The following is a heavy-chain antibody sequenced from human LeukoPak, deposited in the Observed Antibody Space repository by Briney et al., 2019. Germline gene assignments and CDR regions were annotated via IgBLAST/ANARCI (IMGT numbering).Heavy chain of an antibody. CDR1: GYPFTSYW. CDR2: VYPGDSDT. D-gene: IGHD5/OR15-5a*01. J-gene: IGHJ3*02. CDR3: ARDLRSTEGAFDI. Sequence: GEPLKISCKTSGYPFTSYWIAWVRQMPGKGLEWMGIVYPGDSDTRYNPSFQGQVTISVDKSITTAYLQWSSLRASDTAMYYCARDLRSTEGAFDIWGQGTMVTVSS. V-gene: IGHV5-51*01.